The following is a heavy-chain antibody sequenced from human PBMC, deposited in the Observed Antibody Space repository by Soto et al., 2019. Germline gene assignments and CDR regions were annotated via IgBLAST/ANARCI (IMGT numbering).Heavy chain of an antibody. D-gene: IGHD6-19*01. V-gene: IGHV3-23*01. CDR3: AKGPGSFSAVAGYFYYGMDV. Sequence: GGSLRLSCAASGFTFSSDAMSWVRQAPERGLEWVSAISGSGGSTYYADSLKGRFTISRDTSKNTLFLQMNSLRAEDTAVYYCAKGPGSFSAVAGYFYYGMDVWGQGTTVTVSS. CDR1: GFTFSSDA. J-gene: IGHJ6*02. CDR2: ISGSGGST.